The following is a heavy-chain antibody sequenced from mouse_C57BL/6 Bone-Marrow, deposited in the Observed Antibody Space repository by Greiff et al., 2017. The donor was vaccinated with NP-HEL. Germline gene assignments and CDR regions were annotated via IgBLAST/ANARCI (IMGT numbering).Heavy chain of an antibody. D-gene: IGHD2-5*01. J-gene: IGHJ4*01. Sequence: QVQLQQSGAELARPGASVKLSCKASGYTFTSYGISWVKQRTGQGLEWIGAIYPRSGTTSYTATFPGKATLTADKSSSTAYMELRSLTSEDSSVYFCARHSNYNAMDYWGQGTSVTVSS. CDR1: GYTFTSYG. CDR2: IYPRSGTT. V-gene: IGHV1-81*01. CDR3: ARHSNYNAMDY.